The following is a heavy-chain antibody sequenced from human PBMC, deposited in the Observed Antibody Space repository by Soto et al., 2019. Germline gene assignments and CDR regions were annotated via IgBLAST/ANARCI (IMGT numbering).Heavy chain of an antibody. CDR2: IYYSGST. CDR3: ARAPRSGWYWFDP. Sequence: SETLSLTCTVSGGSISSYYWSWIRQPPGKGLEWIGYIYYSGSTNYNPSLKSRVTISVDTSKNQFSLKLSSVTAADTAVYYCARAPRSGWYWFDPWGQGTLVTVSS. J-gene: IGHJ5*02. V-gene: IGHV4-59*01. CDR1: GGSISSYY. D-gene: IGHD6-19*01.